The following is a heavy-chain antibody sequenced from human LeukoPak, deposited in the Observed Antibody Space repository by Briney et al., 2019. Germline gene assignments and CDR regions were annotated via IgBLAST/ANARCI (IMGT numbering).Heavy chain of an antibody. CDR2: ISGSGTDI. D-gene: IGHD2-2*01. Sequence: GGSLRLSCAASGFTFSSYEMDWVRQAPGKGLEWVSYISGSGTDISYADSVKGRFTISRDKTTNSLYLRMNSLRAEDTAVYYFAVLTYKLLDYYFDYGGEGPLVTVSS. CDR3: AVLTYKLLDYYFDY. V-gene: IGHV3-48*03. J-gene: IGHJ4*02. CDR1: GFTFSSYE.